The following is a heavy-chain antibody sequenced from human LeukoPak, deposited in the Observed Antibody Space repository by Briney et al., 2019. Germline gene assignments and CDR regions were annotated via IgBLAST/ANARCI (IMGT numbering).Heavy chain of an antibody. CDR2: IYSGGST. CDR1: GFTVSNNY. Sequence: GGSLRLSCAASGFTVSNNYMSWVRQAPGKGLEWVSVIYSGGSTYYADSVKGRFTISIDNSKNTLYFQMNSLRAEDTAVYYCARLSGTSGSYYGHFDYWGQGTLVTVSS. V-gene: IGHV3-53*01. CDR3: ARLSGTSGSYYGHFDY. J-gene: IGHJ4*02. D-gene: IGHD1-26*01.